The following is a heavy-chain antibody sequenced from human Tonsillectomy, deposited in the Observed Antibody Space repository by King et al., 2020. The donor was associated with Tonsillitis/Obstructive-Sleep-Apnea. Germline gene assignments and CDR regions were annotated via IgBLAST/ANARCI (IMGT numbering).Heavy chain of an antibody. CDR2: INPNSGGT. Sequence: VQLVQSGAEVKKPGASVKVSCKASGYTFTGYYMHWVRQAPGQGLEWMGWINPNSGGTNYAQQFQGRVTMTRDTSISTTYMELSRLRSDDTAVYYCARDRRDGYNFLFVYWGQGTLVTVSS. CDR3: ARDRRDGYNFLFVY. CDR1: GYTFTGYY. J-gene: IGHJ4*02. V-gene: IGHV1-2*02. D-gene: IGHD5-24*01.